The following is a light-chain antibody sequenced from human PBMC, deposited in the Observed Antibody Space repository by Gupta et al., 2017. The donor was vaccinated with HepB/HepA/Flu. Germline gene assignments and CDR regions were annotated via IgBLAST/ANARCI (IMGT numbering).Light chain of an antibody. CDR3: QQYSYWPPLT. CDR2: GAS. J-gene: IGKJ4*01. CDR1: QSVSNN. V-gene: IGKV3-15*01. Sequence: SPGERATLSCRASQSVSNNVAWYQQKPGQAPRLLIYGASTRDTGIPARFSGSGYGTEFTLIISSLQSEDFAVYYCQQYSYWPPLTFGGGTQVEI.